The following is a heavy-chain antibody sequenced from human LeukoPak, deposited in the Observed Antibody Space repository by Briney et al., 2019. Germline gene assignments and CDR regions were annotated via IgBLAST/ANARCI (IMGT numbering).Heavy chain of an antibody. J-gene: IGHJ6*04. CDR3: AELDITMIGGV. CDR2: ISSSGSTI. CDR1: GFTFSSYE. V-gene: IGHV3-48*03. D-gene: IGHD3-10*02. Sequence: AGGSLRLSCAASGFTFSSYEMNWVRQAPGKGLEWVSYISSSGSTIYYADSVKGRFTISRDNAKNSLYLQMNSLRAEDTAVYYCAELDITMIGGVWGKGTTVTISS.